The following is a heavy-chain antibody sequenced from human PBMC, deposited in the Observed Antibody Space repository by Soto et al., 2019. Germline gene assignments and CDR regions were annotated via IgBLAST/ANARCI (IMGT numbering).Heavy chain of an antibody. CDR3: ARERVGYSSSKSYYYYYMDV. Sequence: GGSLRLSCAASGFTFSSYWMSWVRQAPGKGLEWVANIKQDGSEKYYVVSVKGRFTISRDNAKNSLYLQMNSLRAEDTAVYYCARERVGYSSSKSYYYYYMDVWGKGTTVTVSS. D-gene: IGHD6-6*01. CDR2: IKQDGSEK. V-gene: IGHV3-7*01. J-gene: IGHJ6*03. CDR1: GFTFSSYW.